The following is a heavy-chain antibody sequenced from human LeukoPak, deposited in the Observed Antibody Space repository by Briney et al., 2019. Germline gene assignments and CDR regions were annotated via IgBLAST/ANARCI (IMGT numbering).Heavy chain of an antibody. D-gene: IGHD2-15*01. CDR1: GFTPGDYG. CDR2: IRSKPYGGTT. CDR3: SRGPYCSSGSCYPDPDAFDI. J-gene: IGHJ3*02. V-gene: IGHV3-49*04. Sequence: GGSLRLSCTASGFTPGDYGMAWVRQAPGKGPEWVGFIRSKPYGGTTEYAASVKGRFTISRDDSKSIAYLQMNSLKTEDTAVYYCSRGPYCSSGSCYPDPDAFDIWGQGTVVTFSS.